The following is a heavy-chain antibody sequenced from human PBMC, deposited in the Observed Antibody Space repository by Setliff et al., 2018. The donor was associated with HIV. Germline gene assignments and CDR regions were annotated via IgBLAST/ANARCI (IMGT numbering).Heavy chain of an antibody. Sequence: GPPLVNPTQTLTLTCTFSGFSLTTSGIRVTWVRQPPGKALEWLARIDWEDDKFYSTSLKTRLTISKDTSKNQVVLTMTNMGPLDTATYFCARTYGSASKLDYWGPGTLVTVSS. V-gene: IGHV2-70*04. CDR1: GFSLTTSGIR. CDR2: IDWEDDK. D-gene: IGHD3-10*01. J-gene: IGHJ4*02. CDR3: ARTYGSASKLDY.